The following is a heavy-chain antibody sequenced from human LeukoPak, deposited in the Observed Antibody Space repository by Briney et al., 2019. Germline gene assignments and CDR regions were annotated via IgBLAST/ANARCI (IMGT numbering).Heavy chain of an antibody. Sequence: GVSLRLSCAASGFTFSNAWMSWVRQAPGKGLEWVGRIKSKTDGGTRDYAAPVKGRFTISRDDSKSTLYLQMNSLKTEDTAVYYCTTERPRTAMVSFDYWGQGTLVTVSS. CDR3: TTERPRTAMVSFDY. J-gene: IGHJ4*02. V-gene: IGHV3-15*01. D-gene: IGHD5-18*01. CDR2: IKSKTDGGTR. CDR1: GFTFSNAW.